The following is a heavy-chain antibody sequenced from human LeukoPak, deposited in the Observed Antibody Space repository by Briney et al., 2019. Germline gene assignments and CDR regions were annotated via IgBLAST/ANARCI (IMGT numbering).Heavy chain of an antibody. J-gene: IGHJ3*02. V-gene: IGHV3-66*01. D-gene: IGHD3-9*01. Sequence: PGGSLTFSCAASSLPVNRNYLAWVRQAPWKGLEWVSVFYSGGSTFYADSVKGRFTISRDNSKNTLYLQMNTLRAEDTAVYYCARDYIDSHAFDIGGQGTMVTVS. CDR3: ARDYIDSHAFDI. CDR1: SLPVNRNY. CDR2: FYSGGST.